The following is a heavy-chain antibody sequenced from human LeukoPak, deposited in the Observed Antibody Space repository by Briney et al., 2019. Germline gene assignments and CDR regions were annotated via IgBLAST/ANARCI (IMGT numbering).Heavy chain of an antibody. CDR2: IKQDGSEK. CDR1: GFTFSRYW. Sequence: GGSLRHSCAASGFTFSRYWMSWVRQAPGKGLEWVANIKQDGSEKYYVYSVQGRFTISRDNAKTSLYLQMNSLRAEDTAVYYCARGFYDTAMLDYWGQGTLVTVSS. CDR3: ARGFYDTAMLDY. D-gene: IGHD5-18*01. V-gene: IGHV3-7*03. J-gene: IGHJ4*02.